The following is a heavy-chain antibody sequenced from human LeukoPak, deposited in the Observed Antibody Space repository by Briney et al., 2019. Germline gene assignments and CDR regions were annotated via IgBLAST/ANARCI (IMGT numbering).Heavy chain of an antibody. J-gene: IGHJ4*02. Sequence: MASETLSLTCAVYGGSFSGYYWSWIRQPPGKGLVWIEEINHSGSTNYNPSLKSRVTISVDTSKNQFSLKLSSVTAADTAVYYCARPMVRGVILSDYFDYWGQGTLVTVSS. CDR1: GGSFSGYY. D-gene: IGHD3-10*01. V-gene: IGHV4-34*01. CDR2: INHSGST. CDR3: ARPMVRGVILSDYFDY.